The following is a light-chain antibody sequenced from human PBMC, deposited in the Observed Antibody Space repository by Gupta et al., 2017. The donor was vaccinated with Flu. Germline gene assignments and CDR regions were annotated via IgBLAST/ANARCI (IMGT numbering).Light chain of an antibody. CDR2: EDT. CDR3: CSDAISNLSV. J-gene: IGLJ1*01. V-gene: IGLV2-23*01. CDR1: RSDVGFSKH. Sequence: QSARPQPASVSASPYQSITISYTGPRSDVGFSKHVSWYPLHPGRAHKLLIYEDTKRASGVAARFSGSKSGSTASLTISGLQGEDEADYYGCSDAISNLSVFGAGTKFTVL.